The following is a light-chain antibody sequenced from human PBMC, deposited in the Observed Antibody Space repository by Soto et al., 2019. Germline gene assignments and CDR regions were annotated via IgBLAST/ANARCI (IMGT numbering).Light chain of an antibody. CDR2: GAS. CDR1: QSVSNN. Sequence: PGERATLSCRASQSVSNNYLAWYQQKPGQAPRLLIYGASNRATGIPDRFSGSGSGTEFTLTISSLQSEDFAVYYCQQYSIWRTFGQGTKVDIK. V-gene: IGKV3D-15*01. J-gene: IGKJ1*01. CDR3: QQYSIWRT.